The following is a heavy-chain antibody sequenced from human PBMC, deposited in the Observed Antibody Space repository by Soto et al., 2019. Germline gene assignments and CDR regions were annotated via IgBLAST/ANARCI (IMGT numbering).Heavy chain of an antibody. D-gene: IGHD3-10*01. CDR2: VNPILSMS. CDR3: ATSYGSGYRAFDF. Sequence: QVQLVQSGAEVKRPGSSVKVSCKASGDTFNFYSINWVRQAPGLGLEWMGRVNPILSMSNYAQRFQGRVTVTADKSTITAYMELSRLSSEDTAIYYCATSYGSGYRAFDFWGQGALVTVSS. CDR1: GDTFNFYS. J-gene: IGHJ4*02. V-gene: IGHV1-69*04.